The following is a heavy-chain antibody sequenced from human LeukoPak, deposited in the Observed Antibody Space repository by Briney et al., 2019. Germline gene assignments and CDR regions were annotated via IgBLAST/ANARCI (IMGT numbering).Heavy chain of an antibody. Sequence: EGSLRLSCAASGFTVSSNYMSWVRQAPGKGLKWVSVIYSGGSTYYADSVKGRFSISRDNSKNTLYLQMNSLRAEDTAVYYCARLRRYDPIDYWGQGTLVTVSS. CDR2: IYSGGST. J-gene: IGHJ4*02. CDR3: ARLRRYDPIDY. V-gene: IGHV3-66*01. D-gene: IGHD3-9*01. CDR1: GFTVSSNY.